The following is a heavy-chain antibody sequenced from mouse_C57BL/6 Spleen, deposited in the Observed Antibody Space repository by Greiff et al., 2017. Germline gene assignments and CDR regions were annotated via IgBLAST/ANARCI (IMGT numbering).Heavy chain of an antibody. CDR3: ASPTVVEPYWYFDV. CDR1: GYAFSSSW. CDR2: IYPGVGDT. V-gene: IGHV1-82*01. J-gene: IGHJ1*03. Sequence: QVQLQQSGPELVKPGASVKISCKASGYAFSSSWLTWVKQRPGKGLEWIGRIYPGVGDTTYNGKCKGKATLPADKSSSTAYLQLSSLTSEDSAVYFCASPTVVEPYWYFDVWGTGTTVTVSS. D-gene: IGHD1-1*01.